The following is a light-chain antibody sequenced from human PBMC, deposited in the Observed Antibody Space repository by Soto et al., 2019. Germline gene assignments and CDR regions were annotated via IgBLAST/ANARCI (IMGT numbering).Light chain of an antibody. CDR1: QSISSIY. J-gene: IGKJ2*03. V-gene: IGKV3-20*01. Sequence: EVVLTQSPGTLSLSPGERVTLSCRASQSISSIYLAWYQQKPGQAPRLLIYATSSRATGIPDRFSGSGSGTDFTLTISRLEPEEFAVYYCQQYGDGNSPRYSCGQGTRLDIK. CDR2: ATS. CDR3: QQYGDGNSPRYS.